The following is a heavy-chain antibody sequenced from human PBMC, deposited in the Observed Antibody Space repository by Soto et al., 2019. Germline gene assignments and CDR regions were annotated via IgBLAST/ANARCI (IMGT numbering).Heavy chain of an antibody. V-gene: IGHV3-30-3*01. Sequence: GGSLRLSCAASGFTFSSYAMHWVRQAPGKGLEWVAVISYDGSNKYYADSVKGRFTISRDNSKNTLYLQMNSLRAEDTAVYYFARDYYDSSGSGMDVWGQGTTVTVSS. J-gene: IGHJ6*02. D-gene: IGHD3-22*01. CDR2: ISYDGSNK. CDR3: ARDYYDSSGSGMDV. CDR1: GFTFSSYA.